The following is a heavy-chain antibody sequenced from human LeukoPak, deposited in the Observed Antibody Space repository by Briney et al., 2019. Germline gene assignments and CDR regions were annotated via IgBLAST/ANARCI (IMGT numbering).Heavy chain of an antibody. V-gene: IGHV3-15*01. Sequence: GGSLRLSCAASGFTVSSNYMSWVREAPGKGLEWVGRIKSKTDGGTTDYAAPVKGRFTISRDDSKNTLYLQMNSLKTEDTAVYYCTTDEPHYDFWSGYYAYWGQGTLVTVSS. J-gene: IGHJ4*02. CDR1: GFTVSSNY. D-gene: IGHD3-3*01. CDR3: TTDEPHYDFWSGYYAY. CDR2: IKSKTDGGTT.